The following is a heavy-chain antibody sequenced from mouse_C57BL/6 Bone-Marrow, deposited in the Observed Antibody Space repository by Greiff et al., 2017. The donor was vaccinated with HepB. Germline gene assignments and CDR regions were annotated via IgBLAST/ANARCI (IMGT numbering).Heavy chain of an antibody. D-gene: IGHD1-1*01. CDR2: ISDGGSYT. CDR3: ARGITTVVAYYAMDY. Sequence: DVQLVESGGGLVKPGGSLKLSCAASGFTFSSYAMSWVRQTPEKRLEWVATISDGGSYTYYPDNVKGRFTISRDNAKNKLYLQMSHLKSEDTAMYYCARGITTVVAYYAMDYWGQGTSVTVSS. CDR1: GFTFSSYA. V-gene: IGHV5-4*01. J-gene: IGHJ4*01.